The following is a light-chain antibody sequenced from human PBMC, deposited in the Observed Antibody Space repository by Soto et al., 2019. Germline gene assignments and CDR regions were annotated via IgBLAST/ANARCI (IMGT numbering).Light chain of an antibody. CDR1: QSIGRF. CDR3: QQCYMGWT. V-gene: IGKV1-5*01. CDR2: DTS. J-gene: IGKJ1*01. Sequence: QMTQSPSTLSASVGDRVTITCRASQSIGRFLAWYQHQPGKAPKLLIYDTSTLESGVPSRFSGTGSGTEFTFSITSLQPEDFGTYYCQQCYMGWTFGQGTKVDIK.